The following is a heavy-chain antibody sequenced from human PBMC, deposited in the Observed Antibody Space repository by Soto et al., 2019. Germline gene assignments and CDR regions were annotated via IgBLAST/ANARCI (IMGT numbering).Heavy chain of an antibody. Sequence: GGSLRLSCAASGFSFSTYGMHWVRQAPGKGLECVAVIWFDGSNKQYADSVKGRFTISRDNSKNTLYLQMNSLIVEDTAVYYCARDNSDSGGYYYFDYWGQGTLVTFS. D-gene: IGHD3-22*01. J-gene: IGHJ4*02. V-gene: IGHV3-33*01. CDR2: IWFDGSNK. CDR1: GFSFSTYG. CDR3: ARDNSDSGGYYYFDY.